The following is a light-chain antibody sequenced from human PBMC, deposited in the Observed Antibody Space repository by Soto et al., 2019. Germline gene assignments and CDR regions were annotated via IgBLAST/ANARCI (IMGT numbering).Light chain of an antibody. V-gene: IGKV3-20*01. CDR3: QRDS. CDR2: AAS. J-gene: IGKJ2*03. CDR1: QNINDNT. Sequence: EIVLTQSPGTLSLSPGERATLSCRASQNINDNTLSWYQQKPGQPPRLLIYAASSRATGSPDRFSGSGSGTDFTLTIRGLEPEDFAVYYCQRDSFGQGTKLEIK.